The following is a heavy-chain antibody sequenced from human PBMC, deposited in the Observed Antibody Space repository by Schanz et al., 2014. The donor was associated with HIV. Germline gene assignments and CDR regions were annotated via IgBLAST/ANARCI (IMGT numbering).Heavy chain of an antibody. Sequence: EVHLLESGGGLVQPGGSLRLSCAASGFTFSAYAMNWVRQAPGKGLEWVSGISDTGVRTNYADSVKGRLTISRDNSENTLYLQMNSLRAEDTAVYYCAKSRGDSWPYGMDVWGQGTTVTVSS. D-gene: IGHD4-17*01. J-gene: IGHJ6*02. V-gene: IGHV3-23*01. CDR3: AKSRGDSWPYGMDV. CDR1: GFTFSAYA. CDR2: ISDTGVRT.